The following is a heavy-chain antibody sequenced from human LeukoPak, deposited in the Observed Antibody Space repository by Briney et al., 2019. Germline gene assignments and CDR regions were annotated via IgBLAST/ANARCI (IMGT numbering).Heavy chain of an antibody. CDR2: ISADGQVT. Sequence: GGSLSLSSAGSGFAFGTYATSWVRPAPRMGLEWVSSISADGQVTYYADSVEGRFTASRDTSTSTLSLQLNSLRAQDTATYYCARDPYNTILYRLAHWGQGTLVTVSS. CDR1: GFAFGTYA. V-gene: IGHV3-23*01. D-gene: IGHD3-10*01. J-gene: IGHJ4*02. CDR3: ARDPYNTILYRLAH.